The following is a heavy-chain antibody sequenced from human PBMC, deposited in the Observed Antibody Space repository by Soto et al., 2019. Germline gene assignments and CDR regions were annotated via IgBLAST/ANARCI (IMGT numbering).Heavy chain of an antibody. CDR1: GFTFSNAW. CDR3: TTDGMTTPEGYYFDY. J-gene: IGHJ4*02. D-gene: IGHD4-17*01. V-gene: IGHV3-15*01. Sequence: GGSLRLSCAASGFTFSNAWMSWVRQAPGKGLEWVGRIKSKTDGGTTDYAAPVKGRFTISRDDSKNTLYLQMNSLKTEDTAVYYCTTDGMTTPEGYYFDYWGQGTLVTVSS. CDR2: IKSKTDGGTT.